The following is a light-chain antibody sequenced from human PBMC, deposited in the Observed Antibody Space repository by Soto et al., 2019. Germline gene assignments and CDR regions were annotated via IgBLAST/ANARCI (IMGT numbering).Light chain of an antibody. CDR3: AAWDDSLSAVV. J-gene: IGLJ2*01. CDR1: SSNIGSNY. Sequence: QAVVTQPPSASGTPGQRVTISCSGSSSNIGSNYVYWYQQLPGTAPKLLIYRNNQRPSGVPDRFSGSKSGTPASLAISGLRSEDEADYYCAAWDDSLSAVVFGGGTQLTVL. V-gene: IGLV1-47*01. CDR2: RNN.